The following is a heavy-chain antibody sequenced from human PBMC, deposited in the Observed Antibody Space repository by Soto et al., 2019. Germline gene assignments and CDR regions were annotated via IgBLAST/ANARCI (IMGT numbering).Heavy chain of an antibody. J-gene: IGHJ6*02. CDR2: ISSSSSYI. V-gene: IGHV3-21*01. CDR3: ARDRFVVVPAATFYYYGMDV. CDR1: GFTFSSYS. D-gene: IGHD2-2*01. Sequence: EVQLVESGGGLVKPGGSLRLSCAASGFTFSSYSMNWVRQAPGKGLEWVSSISSSSSYIYYADSVKGRFTISRDNAKNSLYLQMNSLRAEDTAVYYCARDRFVVVPAATFYYYGMDVWGQGTTVTVSS.